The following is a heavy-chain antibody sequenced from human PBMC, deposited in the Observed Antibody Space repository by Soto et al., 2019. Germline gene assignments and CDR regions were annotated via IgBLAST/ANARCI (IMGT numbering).Heavy chain of an antibody. CDR3: ARQYYHFFRSFDP. D-gene: IGHD3-3*01. CDR2: IYYSGST. J-gene: IGHJ5*02. Sequence: QLQLQESGPGLVKPSETLSLTCTVSGGSISSSSYYWGWIRQPPGKGLEWIGSIYYSGSTYYNPSLKSRVTIPVDTSKNQSALKLSSVTAADTAVYYCARQYYHFFRSFDPWGQGTLVTVSS. CDR1: GGSISSSSYY. V-gene: IGHV4-39*01.